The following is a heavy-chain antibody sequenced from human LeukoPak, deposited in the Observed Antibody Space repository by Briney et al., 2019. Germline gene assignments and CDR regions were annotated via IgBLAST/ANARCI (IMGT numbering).Heavy chain of an antibody. D-gene: IGHD6-13*01. J-gene: IGHJ4*02. CDR2: ISSSGTYI. V-gene: IGHV3-21*01. Sequence: PGGSLRLSCAASGFTFSSYSMNWVRQAPGKGLEWVSSISSSGTYIHYADSVKGGFTISRDNAKNSLYLQMNSLRAEDTAVYYCARLRGGSWYESMYYFDYWGQGTLVTVSS. CDR1: GFTFSSYS. CDR3: ARLRGGSWYESMYYFDY.